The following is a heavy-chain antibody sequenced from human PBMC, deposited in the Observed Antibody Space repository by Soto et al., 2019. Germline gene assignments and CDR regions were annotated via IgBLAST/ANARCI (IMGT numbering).Heavy chain of an antibody. CDR1: GFTLTRSA. Sequence: PGGSLRLSCAGSGFTLTRSAVSWVRQAPGKGLEWVSGISAGGGGTYYADSVKGRFTISRDISKNNVYLQKNGLRGEDTAVYYCAKDMGQWVETYDYRGHVXLVTVSS. D-gene: IGHD6-19*01. J-gene: IGHJ4*01. V-gene: IGHV3-23*01. CDR3: AKDMGQWVETYDY. CDR2: ISAGGGGT.